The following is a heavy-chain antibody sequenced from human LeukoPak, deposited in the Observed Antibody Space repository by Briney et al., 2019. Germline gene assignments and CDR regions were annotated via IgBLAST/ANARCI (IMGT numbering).Heavy chain of an antibody. J-gene: IGHJ3*02. CDR2: FSYSGSA. CDR3: ARPVSSSWLDAVDI. V-gene: IGHV4-59*08. D-gene: IGHD6-13*01. CDR1: GASITSYY. Sequence: SETLSLTCTVSGASITSYYWSWIRQPPGKGLEWIGFFSYSGSANYNPSLKSRVTISVDTSKNQFSLSLTSVTAADTAVYYCARPVSSSWLDAVDIWGQGTMVTVSS.